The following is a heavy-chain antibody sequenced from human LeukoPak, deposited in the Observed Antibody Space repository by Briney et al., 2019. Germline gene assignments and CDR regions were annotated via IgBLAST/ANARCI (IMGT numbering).Heavy chain of an antibody. Sequence: GGSLRLSCAASGLTVSSNCMSWVRQAPGKGLEWVSFIYSGGNTYYADSVKGRFTISRDNSKNTVHLQMNSLRAEDTAMYYCARRAGAYSHPYDYWGQGTLVTVPS. CDR3: ARRAGAYSHPYDY. CDR2: IYSGGNT. D-gene: IGHD4/OR15-4a*01. V-gene: IGHV3-53*01. J-gene: IGHJ4*02. CDR1: GLTVSSNC.